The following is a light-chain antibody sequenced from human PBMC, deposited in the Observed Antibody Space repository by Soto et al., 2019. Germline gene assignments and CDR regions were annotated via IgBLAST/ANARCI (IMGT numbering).Light chain of an antibody. CDR2: DAS. Sequence: ELVMTQSPATLSVSPGERATLSCRASQSVGNNLAWYRQKPGQAPRLLMYDASTRATGIPARFSGSGSGTEFTLTISSLQSEDFAVYFCQRYNNWPETFGQGTKVDIK. V-gene: IGKV3-15*01. CDR3: QRYNNWPET. CDR1: QSVGNN. J-gene: IGKJ1*01.